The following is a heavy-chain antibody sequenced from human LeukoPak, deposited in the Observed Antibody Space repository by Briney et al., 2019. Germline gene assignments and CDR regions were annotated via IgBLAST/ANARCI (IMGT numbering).Heavy chain of an antibody. Sequence: SETLSLTCTVSGGSISSGSYYWSWIRPPAGKGLGWIGRIYTRGSTNYHPSLKSRVTISVDTPNNQFSLQLRSVTAADTAVYYCAIRNWGTSSAFDIWGQGKMVTVSS. D-gene: IGHD7-27*01. J-gene: IGHJ3*02. CDR2: IYTRGST. CDR3: AIRNWGTSSAFDI. V-gene: IGHV4-61*02. CDR1: GGSISSGSYY.